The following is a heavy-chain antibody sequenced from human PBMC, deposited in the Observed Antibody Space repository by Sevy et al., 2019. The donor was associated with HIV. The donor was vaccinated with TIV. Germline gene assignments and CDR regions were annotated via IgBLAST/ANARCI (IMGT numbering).Heavy chain of an antibody. Sequence: SETLSLTCTVTDGSSSSYYWSWVRQPAGKGLEWIGRVYSSGSPNYNPSLKSRVAMSLDTSKNQNSLRLSSVTAADTAVYYCARDLLWCSSSEVYYYGMDVWGQGTTVTVSS. V-gene: IGHV4-4*07. J-gene: IGHJ6*02. D-gene: IGHD6-6*01. CDR2: VYSSGSP. CDR3: ARDLLWCSSSEVYYYGMDV. CDR1: DGSSSSYY.